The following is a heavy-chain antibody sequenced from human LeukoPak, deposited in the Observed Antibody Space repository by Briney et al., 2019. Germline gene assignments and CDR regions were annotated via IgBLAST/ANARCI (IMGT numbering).Heavy chain of an antibody. Sequence: ASVKVSCKASGYTVTGYYMHWVRQAPGQGLEWMGWINPNSGGTNYAQKFQGRVTMTRDTSISTAYMELSRLRSDDTAVYYCARGAHYHVSSEGYDYWGQGTLVTVSS. CDR1: GYTVTGYY. V-gene: IGHV1-2*02. J-gene: IGHJ4*02. D-gene: IGHD3-10*01. CDR3: ARGAHYHVSSEGYDY. CDR2: INPNSGGT.